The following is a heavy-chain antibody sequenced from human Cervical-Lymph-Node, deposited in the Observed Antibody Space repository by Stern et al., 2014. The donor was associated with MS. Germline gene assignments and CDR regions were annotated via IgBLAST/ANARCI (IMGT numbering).Heavy chain of an antibody. CDR1: GYTFTSYW. V-gene: IGHV5-51*01. CDR3: ARQRYFDY. J-gene: IGHJ4*02. CDR2: IFPGGSDI. Sequence: EVQLVESGPEVKRPGESLKISCQASGYTFTSYWIGWVRQMPGQGLEWIAIIFPGGSDIRYGPSFQGQVTISADKSSSTAYLQWNNLKASDTAIYYCARQRYFDYWGQGTLVTVSS.